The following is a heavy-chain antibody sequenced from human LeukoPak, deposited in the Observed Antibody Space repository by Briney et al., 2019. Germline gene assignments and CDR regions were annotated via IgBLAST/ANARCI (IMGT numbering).Heavy chain of an antibody. CDR1: GGSFSGYY. V-gene: IGHV4-34*01. CDR3: ARDPPAAAGDY. J-gene: IGHJ4*02. D-gene: IGHD6-13*01. Sequence: PSETLSLTCAVYGGSFSGYYWSWIRQPPGKGLEWIGEINHSGSTNYNPSLKSRVTISLDTSKNQFSLKLSSVTAADTAVYYCARDPPAAAGDYWGQGTLVTVSS. CDR2: INHSGST.